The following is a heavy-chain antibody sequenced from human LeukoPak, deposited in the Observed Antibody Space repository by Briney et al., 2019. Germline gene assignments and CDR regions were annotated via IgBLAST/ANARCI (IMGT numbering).Heavy chain of an antibody. D-gene: IGHD1-26*01. CDR1: GYSISSNNY. CDR3: ARPRVGPTKGFDY. V-gene: IGHV4-38-2*01. J-gene: IGHJ4*02. CDR2: IYHTGIT. Sequence: SETLSLTCAVSGYSISSNNYWGWIRQPPGKGLEWIGSIYHTGITYYNPSLKSRVTISVGTSKNQFSLKLSSVTTADTAVYYCARPRVGPTKGFDYWGRGTLVTVSS.